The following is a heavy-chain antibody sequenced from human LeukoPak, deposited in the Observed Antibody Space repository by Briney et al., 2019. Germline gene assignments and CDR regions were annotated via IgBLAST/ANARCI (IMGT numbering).Heavy chain of an antibody. D-gene: IGHD5-12*01. Sequence: GGSLRLSCAASGFTFDDYAMHWVRQAPGKGLEWVSGISWNSGSIGYADSVKGRFTISRDNAKNSLYLQMNSLRAEDTAVYYCATVLGWLIDYWGQGTLVTVSS. CDR1: GFTFDDYA. CDR2: ISWNSGSI. J-gene: IGHJ4*02. CDR3: ATVLGWLIDY. V-gene: IGHV3-9*01.